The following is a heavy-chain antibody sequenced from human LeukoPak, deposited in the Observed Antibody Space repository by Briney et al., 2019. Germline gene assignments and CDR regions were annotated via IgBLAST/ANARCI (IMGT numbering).Heavy chain of an antibody. D-gene: IGHD2-2*01. CDR2: ISHSGIYI. CDR3: ASSGCTSCFYDY. Sequence: GSLRLSCAASEFSFSIYSMNWVRQPPGRGLEWVSSISHSGIYIEYADSLKGGITISRDNAKNSLNLQMNSLRAEDTAVYYCASSGCTSCFYDYWGQGTLVTVSS. V-gene: IGHV3-21*01. CDR1: EFSFSIYS. J-gene: IGHJ4*02.